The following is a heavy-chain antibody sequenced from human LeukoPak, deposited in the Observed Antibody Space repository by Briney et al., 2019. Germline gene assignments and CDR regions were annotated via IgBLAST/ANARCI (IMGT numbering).Heavy chain of an antibody. J-gene: IGHJ5*02. CDR2: IKQDRREK. Sequence: PGGSLRLSCAASGFTFSSYWMSWVRQAPGKGLEWVANIKQDRREKYYVDSEKGRFTIPRDNAKNSLYLQMNSLRAEDTAVYYCARLTAVGTRGGLWGSYRLKWFDPWGQGTPVTVSS. D-gene: IGHD3-16*02. CDR1: GFTFSSYW. CDR3: ARLTAVGTRGGLWGSYRLKWFDP. V-gene: IGHV3-7*01.